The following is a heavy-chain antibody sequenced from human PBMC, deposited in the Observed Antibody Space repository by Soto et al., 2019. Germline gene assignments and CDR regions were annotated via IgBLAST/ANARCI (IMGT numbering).Heavy chain of an antibody. CDR2: IYYSGST. J-gene: IGHJ4*02. CDR3: ARGDYGGNYDY. V-gene: IGHV4-61*01. CDR1: GGSVSSGSYY. Sequence: QVQLQESGPGLVEPSETLSLTCTVSGGSVSSGSYYWSWIRQPPGKGLEWIGYIYYSGSTNYNPSLKSRVGISVDTSKNQFSLKLSSVTAADTAVYYCARGDYGGNYDYWGQGTLVTVSS. D-gene: IGHD4-17*01.